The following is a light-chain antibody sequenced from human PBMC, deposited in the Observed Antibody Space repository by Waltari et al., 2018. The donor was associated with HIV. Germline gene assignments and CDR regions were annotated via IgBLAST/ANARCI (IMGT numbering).Light chain of an antibody. CDR3: TSYTNIRTWV. CDR2: DVT. Sequence: QSALTQPASVSGSPGQSITIPCAGTSSDVGGYNYFSWFQQHPGQAPKLIIYDVTNRPPVVFNLFSGSKSGNTASLTISGLQAEDEADYYCTSYTNIRTWVFGGGTKLTVL. CDR1: SSDVGGYNY. J-gene: IGLJ3*02. V-gene: IGLV2-14*03.